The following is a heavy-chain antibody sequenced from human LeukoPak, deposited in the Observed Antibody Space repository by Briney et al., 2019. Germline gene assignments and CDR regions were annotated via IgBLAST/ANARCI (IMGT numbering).Heavy chain of an antibody. CDR2: ISWNSGSI. V-gene: IGHV3-9*01. D-gene: IGHD2-2*01. Sequence: PGGSLSLSCAASVFTFDDYAMHWVRPAPGKGLEWGSGISWNSGSIGYADSVKGGFTISRGTAKNSLYLQMSSLRAEDTALYYCAKDLVVPAAISYQYYCMDVWGQGTTVTVSS. CDR3: AKDLVVPAAISYQYYCMDV. J-gene: IGHJ6*02. CDR1: VFTFDDYA.